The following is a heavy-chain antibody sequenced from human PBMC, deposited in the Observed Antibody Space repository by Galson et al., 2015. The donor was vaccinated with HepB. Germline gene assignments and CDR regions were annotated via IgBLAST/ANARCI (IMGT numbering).Heavy chain of an antibody. J-gene: IGHJ3*02. CDR2: ITGGNGNT. D-gene: IGHD2-2*02. Sequence: SVKVSCKASGYTFTSYIIHWVRQAPGRRLEWMGWITGGNGNTKYSQKFQGRVTITRDTSASTAYMELSSLRSEDTAVYYCARCSSSSCYTGDAFDIWSQGTTVTVSS. V-gene: IGHV1-3*01. CDR3: ARCSSSSCYTGDAFDI. CDR1: GYTFTSYI.